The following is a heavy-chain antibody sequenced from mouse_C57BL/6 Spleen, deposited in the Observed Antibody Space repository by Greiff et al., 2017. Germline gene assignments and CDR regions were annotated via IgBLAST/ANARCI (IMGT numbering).Heavy chain of an antibody. CDR2: IDPSDSET. CDR3: AKGGYGNYFYYAMDY. J-gene: IGHJ4*01. Sequence: VQLQQPGAELVRPGSSVKLSCKASGYTFTSYWMHWVKQRPIQGLEWIGNIDPSDSETHYNQKFKDKATLTVDKSSSTAYMQLSSLTSEDSAVYYCAKGGYGNYFYYAMDYGGQGTSVTVSS. CDR1: GYTFTSYW. D-gene: IGHD2-10*02. V-gene: IGHV1-52*01.